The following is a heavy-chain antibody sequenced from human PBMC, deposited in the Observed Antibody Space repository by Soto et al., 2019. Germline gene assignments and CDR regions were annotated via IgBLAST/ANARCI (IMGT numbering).Heavy chain of an antibody. V-gene: IGHV3-9*01. CDR1: GFTFEAYS. CDR3: TKRRSARPGFDAFDL. J-gene: IGHJ3*01. Sequence: PGGSLGLSCAASGFTFEAYSLHWVRQLPGKGLEWVAGISGDSGSSGYADSVRGRFTVSRDNAKNSLFLQMSSLSPEDTALYYCTKRRSARPGFDAFDLWGQGTMGT. CDR2: ISGDSGSS.